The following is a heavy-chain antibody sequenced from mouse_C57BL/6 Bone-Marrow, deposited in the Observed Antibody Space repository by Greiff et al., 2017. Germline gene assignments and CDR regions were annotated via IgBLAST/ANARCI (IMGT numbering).Heavy chain of an antibody. Sequence: EVKLMESGPGLVKPSQSLSLTCSVTGYSITSGYYWNWIRQFPGNKLEWMGYISYDGSNNYNPSLKNRISITRDTSKNQFFLKLNSVTTEDTATYYCARGGLLPPMDYWGQGTSVTVSS. D-gene: IGHD2-1*01. CDR3: ARGGLLPPMDY. CDR1: GYSITSGYY. J-gene: IGHJ4*01. V-gene: IGHV3-6*01. CDR2: ISYDGSN.